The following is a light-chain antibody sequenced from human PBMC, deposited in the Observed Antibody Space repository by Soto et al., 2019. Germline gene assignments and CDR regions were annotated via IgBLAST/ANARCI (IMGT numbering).Light chain of an antibody. CDR2: SDD. J-gene: IGLJ3*02. CDR3: TTSDDSLSGFV. V-gene: IGLV1-44*01. Sequence: QSVLTQPPSASGTPGQRVTISCSGSSSNIGGNTVNWYLHLPGASPKLLIYSDDQRPSGVPDRFSGSKSGSSVSLAISGLQSDDEADYYCTTSDDSLSGFVFGGGTKLTVL. CDR1: SSNIGGNT.